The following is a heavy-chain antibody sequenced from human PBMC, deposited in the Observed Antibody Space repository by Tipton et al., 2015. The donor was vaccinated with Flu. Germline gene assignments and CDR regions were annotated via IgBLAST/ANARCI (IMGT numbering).Heavy chain of an antibody. J-gene: IGHJ4*02. V-gene: IGHV4-38-2*02. D-gene: IGHD3-16*01. Sequence: LRLSCSVSGDSIASDYYWGWIRQPPEKGLEWIGNIHRTGTTYYKSSLKSRVSISIDRSKNQFSLRLTSVTAADTGVYYCARDEYPYYVLSGYFDYWGRGTLVTVSS. CDR3: ARDEYPYYVLSGYFDY. CDR2: IHRTGTT. CDR1: GDSIASDYY.